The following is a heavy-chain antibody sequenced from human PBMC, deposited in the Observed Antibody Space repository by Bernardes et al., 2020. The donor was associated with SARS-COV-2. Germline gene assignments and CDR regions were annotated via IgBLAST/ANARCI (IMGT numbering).Heavy chain of an antibody. CDR1: GFGYTFSEYY. CDR3: AREKVIRVLDWSQDKVYYHGMDV. V-gene: IGHV3-11*01. CDR2: ISGGRDHI. Sequence: GGSLRLSCATSGFGYTFSEYYMAWIRQAKGKGPECIAYISGGRDHIFYADSVKGRFTISRDNAKYSVSLQMNGLGAEDTAVYYCAREKVIRVLDWSQDKVYYHGMDVWGQGTAVTVTS. J-gene: IGHJ6*02. D-gene: IGHD3-9*01.